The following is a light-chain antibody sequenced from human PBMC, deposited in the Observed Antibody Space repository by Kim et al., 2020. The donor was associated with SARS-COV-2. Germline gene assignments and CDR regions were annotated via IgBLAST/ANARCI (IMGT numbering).Light chain of an antibody. Sequence: APGKTATITGGGNNIGSKSVQWYQQRPGQAPVVVIYYESARPSGIPERFSGSNSGNTATLTISRVEVGDEADYYCHVWDDNSEHPIFGGGTKLTVL. CDR1: NIGSKS. J-gene: IGLJ2*01. CDR3: HVWDDNSEHPI. CDR2: YES. V-gene: IGLV3-21*04.